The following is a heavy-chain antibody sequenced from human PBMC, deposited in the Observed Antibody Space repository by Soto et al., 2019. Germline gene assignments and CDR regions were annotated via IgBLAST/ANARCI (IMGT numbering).Heavy chain of an antibody. D-gene: IGHD2-2*01. CDR1: GFTFSSYS. Sequence: GQSLKISCAASGFTFSSYSMNWVRQAPGKGLEWVSYISSSSSTIYYADSVKGRFTISRDNAKNSLYLQMNSLRAEDTAVYYCARQGYCSSTSCGIDPWGQGTLVTVSS. CDR3: ARQGYCSSTSCGIDP. J-gene: IGHJ5*02. V-gene: IGHV3-48*01. CDR2: ISSSSSTI.